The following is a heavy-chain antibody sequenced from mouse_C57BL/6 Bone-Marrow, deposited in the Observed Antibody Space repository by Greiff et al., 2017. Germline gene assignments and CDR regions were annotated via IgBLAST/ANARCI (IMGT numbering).Heavy chain of an antibody. Sequence: DVQLVESGAELVRPGASVKLSCTASGFNIKDDYMHWVKQRPEQGLEWIGWIDPENGDTEYASKFQGKATITADTSSNTAYLQLSSLTSEDTAVYYCTTATVVPYWYFDVWGTGTTVTVSS. J-gene: IGHJ1*03. CDR2: IDPENGDT. CDR3: TTATVVPYWYFDV. V-gene: IGHV14-4*01. D-gene: IGHD1-1*01. CDR1: GFNIKDDY.